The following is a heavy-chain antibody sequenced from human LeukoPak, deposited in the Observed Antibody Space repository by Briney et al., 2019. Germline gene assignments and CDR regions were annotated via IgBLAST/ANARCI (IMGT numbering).Heavy chain of an antibody. Sequence: SETLSLTCAGYGGSFSGNYWSWIRQPQGKGLKWIGEINHSGSTNYNPSLKSRVTISVDTSKNQFSLKLSSVTAADTAVYYCASFSSWYYFDYWGQGTLVTVSS. J-gene: IGHJ4*02. CDR3: ASFSSWYYFDY. CDR2: INHSGST. CDR1: GGSFSGNY. D-gene: IGHD6-13*01. V-gene: IGHV4-34*01.